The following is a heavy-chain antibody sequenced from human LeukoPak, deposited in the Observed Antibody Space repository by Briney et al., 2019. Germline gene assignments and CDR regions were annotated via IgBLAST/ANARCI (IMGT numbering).Heavy chain of an antibody. CDR3: ATSSVVRGVITFDY. J-gene: IGHJ4*02. CDR2: IYYSGST. CDR1: GGSISSYY. Sequence: SETLSLTCTDSGGSISSYYWSWIRQPPGKGLEWIGYIYYSGSTNYNPSLKSRVTISVDTSKNQFSLKLSSVTAADTAVYYCATSSVVRGVITFDYWGQGTLVTVSS. D-gene: IGHD3-10*01. V-gene: IGHV4-59*01.